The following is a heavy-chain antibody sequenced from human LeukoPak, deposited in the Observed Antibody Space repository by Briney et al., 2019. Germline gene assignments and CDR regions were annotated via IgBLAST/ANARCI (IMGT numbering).Heavy chain of an antibody. CDR1: GFTVSTKY. CDR3: ARGGPLPGLLWSRGGY. J-gene: IGHJ4*02. D-gene: IGHD3-10*01. Sequence: GGSLRLSCAASGFTVSTKYMSWVRQPPGKGLEWVSIIYTGDGTYYADSVKGRFTISRDISKNTVYLQMNSLRAEDTAVYYCARGGPLPGLLWSRGGYWGQGTLVTVSS. CDR2: IYTGDGT. V-gene: IGHV3-66*01.